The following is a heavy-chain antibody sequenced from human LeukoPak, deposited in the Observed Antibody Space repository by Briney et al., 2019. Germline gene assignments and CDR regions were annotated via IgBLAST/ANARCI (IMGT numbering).Heavy chain of an antibody. D-gene: IGHD2-15*01. J-gene: IGHJ4*02. CDR3: ARGRVARAPFFDY. CDR2: IYSGGST. Sequence: PGGSLRLSCAASGFTVSSNYMSWVRQAPGKGLEWVSVIYSGGSTYYADSVKGRFTISRDNSKNTLYLQMNSLRAEDTAVYYCARGRVARAPFFDYWGQGTLVTVSS. CDR1: GFTVSSNY. V-gene: IGHV3-53*01.